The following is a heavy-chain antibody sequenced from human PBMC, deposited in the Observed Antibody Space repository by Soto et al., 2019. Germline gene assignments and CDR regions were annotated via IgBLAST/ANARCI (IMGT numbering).Heavy chain of an antibody. CDR1: GFTFRNYA. CDR3: AKILDAAGLDY. Sequence: PGGSLRLSCAASGFTFRNYAMSWVRQAPGKGLEWVSSISGSGVTTYYADSVKGRFTFSRDNSKNTVYLQMNSLRAEDMALYYCAKILDAAGLDYWGQGTLVTVSS. CDR2: ISGSGVTT. J-gene: IGHJ4*02. V-gene: IGHV3-23*01. D-gene: IGHD6-13*01.